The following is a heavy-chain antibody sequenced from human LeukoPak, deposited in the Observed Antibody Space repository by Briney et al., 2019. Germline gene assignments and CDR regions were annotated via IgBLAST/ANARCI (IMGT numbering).Heavy chain of an antibody. Sequence: SETLSLTCTVSGGFINNYYWSWIRQPPGKGLEWIGYIYYSGSTNYNPSLKSRVTISADTSKNQFSLKLSSVTAADTAVYYCARGISELRYFDWLPPYNWFDPWGQGTLVTVSS. V-gene: IGHV4-59*01. CDR2: IYYSGST. D-gene: IGHD3-9*01. CDR3: ARGISELRYFDWLPPYNWFDP. J-gene: IGHJ5*02. CDR1: GGFINNYY.